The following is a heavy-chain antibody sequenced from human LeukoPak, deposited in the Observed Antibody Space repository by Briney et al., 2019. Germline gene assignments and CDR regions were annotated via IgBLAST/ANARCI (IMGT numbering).Heavy chain of an antibody. CDR3: AREEVGATPGFDY. CDR1: GGSISSYY. J-gene: IGHJ4*02. Sequence: SETLSLTCTVSGGSISSYYWSWIRQPPGKGLEWIGEINHSGSTNYNPSLKSRVTISVDTSKNQFSLKLSSVTAADTAVYYCAREEVGATPGFDYWGQGTLVTVSS. CDR2: INHSGST. V-gene: IGHV4-34*01. D-gene: IGHD1-26*01.